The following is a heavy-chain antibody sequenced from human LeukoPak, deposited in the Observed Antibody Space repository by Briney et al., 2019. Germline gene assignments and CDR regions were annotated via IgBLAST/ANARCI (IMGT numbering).Heavy chain of an antibody. J-gene: IGHJ4*02. CDR2: VGGSGSDT. CDR1: GFTFNSYA. D-gene: IGHD6-19*01. CDR3: AKRAPPGTAVGVPYYFDH. Sequence: GGSLRLSCAASGFTFNSYAMSWFRQAPGTGLEWVSTVGGSGSDTFYADSVKGRFTISSDNSNNAVYLQMNSLRAEDTALYYCAKRAPPGTAVGVPYYFDHWGQGTLVTVSS. V-gene: IGHV3-23*01.